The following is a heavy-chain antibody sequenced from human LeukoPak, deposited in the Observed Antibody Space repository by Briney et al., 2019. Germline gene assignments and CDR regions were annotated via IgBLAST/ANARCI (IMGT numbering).Heavy chain of an antibody. CDR3: ARVLSGSGGYFDY. Sequence: GGSLRLSCAASGFTFSSYSMSWVRQAPGKGLEWVSSISSSSYIYYADSVKGRFTISRDNAKNSLYLRMNSLRAEDTAVYYCARVLSGSGGYFDYWGQGTLVTVSS. J-gene: IGHJ4*02. CDR2: ISSSSYI. D-gene: IGHD2/OR15-2a*01. CDR1: GFTFSSYS. V-gene: IGHV3-21*01.